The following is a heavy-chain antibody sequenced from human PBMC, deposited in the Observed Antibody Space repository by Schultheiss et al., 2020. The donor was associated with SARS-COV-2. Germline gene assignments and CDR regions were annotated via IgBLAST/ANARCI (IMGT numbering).Heavy chain of an antibody. D-gene: IGHD6-6*01. V-gene: IGHV4-34*09. CDR2: IYYSGST. CDR3: ARLRYSSSSGLDY. CDR1: GGSFSGYY. J-gene: IGHJ4*02. Sequence: SETLSLTCAVYGGSFSGYYWSWIRQPPGKGLEWIGYIYYSGSTYYNPSLKSRVTISVDTSKNQFSLKLSSVTAADTAVYYCARLRYSSSSGLDYWGQGTLVTVSS.